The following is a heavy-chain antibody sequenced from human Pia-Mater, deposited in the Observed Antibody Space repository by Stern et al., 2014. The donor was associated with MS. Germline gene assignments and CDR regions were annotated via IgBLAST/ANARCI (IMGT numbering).Heavy chain of an antibody. CDR3: AKDRDFWSGYPNYFDY. CDR1: GFTFSSYA. CDR2: ISGSGGST. D-gene: IGHD3-3*01. Sequence: EVQLLESGGGLVQPGGSLRLSCAASGFTFSSYAMSWVRQAPGKGLEWVSGISGSGGSTYSADSVKGRFTISRDNSKNTLYLQMNSLRAEDTAVYYCAKDRDFWSGYPNYFDYWGQGTLVTVSS. J-gene: IGHJ4*02. V-gene: IGHV3-23*01.